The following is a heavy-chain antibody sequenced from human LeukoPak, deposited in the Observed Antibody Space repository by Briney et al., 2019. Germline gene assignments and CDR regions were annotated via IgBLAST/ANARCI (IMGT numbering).Heavy chain of an antibody. J-gene: IGHJ4*02. V-gene: IGHV3-48*01. D-gene: IGHD6-19*01. Sequence: PGGSLRLSCAASGFTFSSYSMNWVRQAPGKGLEWVSYISSSSSTIYYADSVKGRFTISRDNAKNSLYLQMNSLRAEDTAVYYCARVRRSGSAVAGTTFGLGIEGPKVIDYWGQGTLVTVSS. CDR3: ARVRRSGSAVAGTTFGLGIEGPKVIDY. CDR2: ISSSSSTI. CDR1: GFTFSSYS.